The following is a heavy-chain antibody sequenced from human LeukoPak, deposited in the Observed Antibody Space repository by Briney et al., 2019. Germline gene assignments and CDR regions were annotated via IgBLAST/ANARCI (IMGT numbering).Heavy chain of an antibody. CDR1: GYSISRSSYY. J-gene: IGHJ3*02. Sequence: SETLSLTCTVYGYSISRSSYYWGWIRQPPGKGLEWIGSIYYSGSTYYNPSLKSRVTISVDTFKNQFSLKLSSVTAADTAVYYCAMPGGGIVVVPAAMTKDAFDIWGQGTMVTVSS. V-gene: IGHV4-39*01. D-gene: IGHD2-2*01. CDR2: IYYSGST. CDR3: AMPGGGIVVVPAAMTKDAFDI.